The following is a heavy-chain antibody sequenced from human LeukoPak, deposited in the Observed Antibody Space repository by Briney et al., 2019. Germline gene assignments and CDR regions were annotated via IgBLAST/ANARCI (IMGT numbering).Heavy chain of an antibody. D-gene: IGHD6-13*01. CDR1: GGSISGYY. Sequence: SETLSLTCTVSGGSISGYYWSWIRRPPGRRLEYIAYVFYTGATNYNPSLEGRAAISVDTSKNQFSLKLSSVTAADTAVYYCAGRVAAGFDPWGQGTLVTVSS. CDR2: VFYTGAT. V-gene: IGHV4-59*12. J-gene: IGHJ5*02. CDR3: AGRVAAGFDP.